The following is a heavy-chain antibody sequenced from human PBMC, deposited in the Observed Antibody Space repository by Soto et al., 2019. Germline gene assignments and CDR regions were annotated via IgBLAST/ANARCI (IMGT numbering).Heavy chain of an antibody. Sequence: PGGSLRLSCAASGFTFSNAWMSWVRQXPGKGLEWVGRIKTKTDGGTTDYAAPVKGRFTISRDDSKNTLYLQMNSLKTEDTAVYYCTTGVTSRGMDVWGQGTTVTVSS. J-gene: IGHJ6*02. CDR1: GFTFSNAW. D-gene: IGHD3-3*01. V-gene: IGHV3-15*01. CDR3: TTGVTSRGMDV. CDR2: IKTKTDGGTT.